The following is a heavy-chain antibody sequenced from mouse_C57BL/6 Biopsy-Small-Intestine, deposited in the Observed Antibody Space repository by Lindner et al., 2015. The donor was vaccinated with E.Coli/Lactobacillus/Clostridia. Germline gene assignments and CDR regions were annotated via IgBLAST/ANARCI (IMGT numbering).Heavy chain of an antibody. CDR2: INPYNDDI. V-gene: IGHV1-14*01. Sequence: VQLQESGPELVRPGASVKMSCKASGYKFTSNVIHWVKQKPGQGLEWIGYINPYNDDIEYSEKFKGKATLTSDKFSSTAYMELSSLTSEDSAVYYCARCYDYALDNWGQGTTLTVSS. J-gene: IGHJ2*01. CDR1: GYKFTSNV. CDR3: ARCYDYALDN. D-gene: IGHD2-4*01.